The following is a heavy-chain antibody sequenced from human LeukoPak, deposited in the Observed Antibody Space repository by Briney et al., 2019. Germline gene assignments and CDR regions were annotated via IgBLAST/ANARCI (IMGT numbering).Heavy chain of an antibody. CDR1: GYRFTSYW. Sequence: GESLKISCKGSGYRFTSYWIGWVRQMPGKGLEWMGIIYPGDSDTTYSPSFHGQVTISADKSISTAYLQWSSPKASDTAMYYCARLGSEAGTADGPDYWGQGTLVTVSA. CDR2: IYPGDSDT. J-gene: IGHJ4*02. V-gene: IGHV5-51*01. D-gene: IGHD6-13*01. CDR3: ARLGSEAGTADGPDY.